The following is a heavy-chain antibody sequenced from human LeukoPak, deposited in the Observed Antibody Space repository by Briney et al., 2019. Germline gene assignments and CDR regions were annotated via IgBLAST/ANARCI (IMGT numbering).Heavy chain of an antibody. CDR2: IWYDGSNK. D-gene: IGHD3-10*01. CDR1: GFTFGSYG. J-gene: IGHJ4*02. V-gene: IGHV3-33*01. Sequence: GRSLRLSCAASGFTFGSYGMHWVRQAPGKGLEWVAVIWYDGSNKYYADSVKGRFTISRDNSKNTLYLQMNSLRAEDTAVYYCARDRGIPHYYFDYWGQGTLVTVSS. CDR3: ARDRGIPHYYFDY.